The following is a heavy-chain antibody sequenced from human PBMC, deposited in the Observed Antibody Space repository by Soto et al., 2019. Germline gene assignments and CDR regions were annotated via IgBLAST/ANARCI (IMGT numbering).Heavy chain of an antibody. D-gene: IGHD3-22*01. CDR2: INHSGST. V-gene: IGHV4-34*01. CDR3: ARVNYYDSSGYHYFDD. J-gene: IGHJ4*02. CDR1: GGSFSGYY. Sequence: LSLTCAVYGGSFSGYYWSWIRQPPGKGLEWIGEINHSGSTNYNPSLKSRVTISVDTSKNQFSLKLSSVTAADTAVYYCARVNYYDSSGYHYFDDWGQGTLVTVSS.